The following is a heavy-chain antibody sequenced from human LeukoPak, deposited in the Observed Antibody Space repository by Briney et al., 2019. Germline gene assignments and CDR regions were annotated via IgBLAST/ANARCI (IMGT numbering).Heavy chain of an antibody. CDR2: INNAGKET. J-gene: IGHJ4*02. CDR1: GFTFSSHW. D-gene: IGHD3-10*01. Sequence: GGSLRLSCAASGFTFSSHWMHWVRQAPGKGLVWVSRINNAGKETTYADSVKGRFTISRDNGRNTVYLQMSSLRAEDTAVYYCARGYYGPDYWGQGTLVTVSS. V-gene: IGHV3-74*01. CDR3: ARGYYGPDY.